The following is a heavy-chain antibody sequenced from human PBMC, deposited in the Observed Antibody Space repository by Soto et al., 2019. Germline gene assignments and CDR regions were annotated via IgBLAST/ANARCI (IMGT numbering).Heavy chain of an antibody. J-gene: IGHJ3*02. CDR1: GYSFTSYW. CDR2: IYPGDSDT. CDR3: ATTAMLAATHPPSDAFDI. D-gene: IGHD2-15*01. Sequence: PGESLKISCKGSGYSFTSYWIGWGRQMPGKGLGWMGIIYPGDSDTRYSPSFQGQVTISADKSISTAYLQWSSLKASDTAMYYCATTAMLAATHPPSDAFDIWGQGTMVTVSS. V-gene: IGHV5-51*01.